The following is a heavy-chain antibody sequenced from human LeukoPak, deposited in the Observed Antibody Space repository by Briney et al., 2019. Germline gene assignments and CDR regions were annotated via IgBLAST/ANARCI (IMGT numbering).Heavy chain of an antibody. Sequence: GGSLRLSCAASGFSFSDYSMNWVRQAPGKGLEWVANIKQDGSEKYYVDSVKGRFTISRDNAKNSLYLQMNSLRAEDTAVYYCARDGGSGYGWGFDYWGQGTLVTVSS. CDR3: ARDGGSGYGWGFDY. V-gene: IGHV3-7*01. J-gene: IGHJ4*02. D-gene: IGHD2-8*02. CDR1: GFSFSDYS. CDR2: IKQDGSEK.